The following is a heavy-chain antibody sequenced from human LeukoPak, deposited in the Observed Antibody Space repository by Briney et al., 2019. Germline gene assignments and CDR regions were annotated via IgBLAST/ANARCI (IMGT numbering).Heavy chain of an antibody. D-gene: IGHD5-18*01. Sequence: SETLSLTCTVSGGSISSYYWSWIRQPAGKGLEWIGRIYTSGSTNYNPSLRSRVTMSVDTSKNQFSLKLSSVTAADTAVYYCARETWIQLSVYYFDYWGQGTLVTVSS. J-gene: IGHJ4*02. CDR1: GGSISSYY. CDR2: IYTSGST. CDR3: ARETWIQLSVYYFDY. V-gene: IGHV4-4*07.